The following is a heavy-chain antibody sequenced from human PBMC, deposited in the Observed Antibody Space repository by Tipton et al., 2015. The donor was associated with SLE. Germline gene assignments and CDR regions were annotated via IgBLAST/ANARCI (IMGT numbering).Heavy chain of an antibody. Sequence: TLSLICTVSGDSISGSYWSWIRQPAGKGLEWIGRIYTSGSTNYNPSLKSRVTMSTDTSKNQFSLKLRSVTAADTAVYYCARDDGQQLADYWGQGTLVTVSS. CDR1: GDSISGSY. J-gene: IGHJ4*02. V-gene: IGHV4-4*07. D-gene: IGHD6-13*01. CDR3: ARDDGQQLADY. CDR2: IYTSGST.